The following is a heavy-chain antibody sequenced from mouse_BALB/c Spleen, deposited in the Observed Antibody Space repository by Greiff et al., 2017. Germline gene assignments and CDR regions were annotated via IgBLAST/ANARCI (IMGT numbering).Heavy chain of an antibody. CDR3: ASDYDGSPRFAY. Sequence: QVQLKESGAELARPGASVKLSCKASGYTFTSYWMQWVKQRPGQGLEWIGAIYPGDGDTRYTQKFKGKATLTADKSSSTAYMQLSSLASEDSAVYYCASDYDGSPRFAYWGQGTLVTVSA. CDR1: GYTFTSYW. CDR2: IYPGDGDT. J-gene: IGHJ3*01. V-gene: IGHV1-87*01. D-gene: IGHD2-4*01.